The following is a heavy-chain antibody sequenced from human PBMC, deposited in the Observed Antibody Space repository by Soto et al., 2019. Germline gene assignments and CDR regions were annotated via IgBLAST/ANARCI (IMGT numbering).Heavy chain of an antibody. CDR3: ARDKITGLFDY. CDR1: GGSISSSTYY. V-gene: IGHV4-39*02. J-gene: IGHJ4*02. CDR2: IYYSGSS. D-gene: IGHD2-8*02. Sequence: PSETLSLTCTVSGGSISSSTYYWAWIRQPPGKGLQYIGSIYYSGSSYYNPSLKSRVTISVDTSKNQFSLKLTSVTAADTAVYYCARDKITGLFDYWGQGTPVTVSS.